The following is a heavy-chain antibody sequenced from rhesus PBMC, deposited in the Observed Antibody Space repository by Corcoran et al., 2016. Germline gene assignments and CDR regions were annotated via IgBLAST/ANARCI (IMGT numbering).Heavy chain of an antibody. CDR2: IYGNSASP. D-gene: IGHD5-24*01. V-gene: IGHV4-143*01. CDR3: ARLDSGYTKTYRSVDYFDY. J-gene: IGHJ4*01. Sequence: QVQLQESGPGLVKPSETLSLTCTVSGGSISGYYYWSWIRQLPGKGLEWVGGIYGNSASPYYNPSLKRRVPISKDTSKNQFSLELSSVTAADTAVYYCARLDSGYTKTYRSVDYFDYWGQGVLVTVSS. CDR1: GGSISGYYY.